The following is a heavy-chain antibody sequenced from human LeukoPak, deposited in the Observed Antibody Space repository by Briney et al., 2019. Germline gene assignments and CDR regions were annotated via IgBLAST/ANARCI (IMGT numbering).Heavy chain of an antibody. CDR1: GGSISISSSY. CDR3: VRHQYYYGAGSYYVFDS. D-gene: IGHD3-10*01. J-gene: IGHJ5*01. V-gene: IGHV4-39*01. Sequence: SETLSLTCTVSGGSISISSSYWGWIRQPPGKGLEWIGSIYYSGSTYYNPSLKSRVTISVDTSKNQSSLKLSSVTAADTAVYYCVRHQYYYGAGSYYVFDSWGQGTLVTVSS. CDR2: IYYSGST.